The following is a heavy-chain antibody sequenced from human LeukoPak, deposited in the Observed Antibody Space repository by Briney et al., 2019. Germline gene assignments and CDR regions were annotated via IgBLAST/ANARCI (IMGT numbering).Heavy chain of an antibody. V-gene: IGHV4-59*08. CDR3: VRAGRYYYDSSGYSGPKTGYYFDY. CDR2: IYYSGST. CDR1: GGSISSYY. J-gene: IGHJ4*02. D-gene: IGHD3-22*01. Sequence: SETLSLTCTVSGGSISSYYWSWIRQPPGKGLEWIGYIYYSGSTNYNPSLKSRVTTSVDMSKNQFSLKLSSVTAADTAVYYCVRAGRYYYDSSGYSGPKTGYYFDYWGQGTLVTVSS.